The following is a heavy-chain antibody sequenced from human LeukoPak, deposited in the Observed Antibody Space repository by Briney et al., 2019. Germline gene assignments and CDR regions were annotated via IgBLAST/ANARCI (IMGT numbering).Heavy chain of an antibody. J-gene: IGHJ4*02. CDR1: GYTFTSYD. CDR3: ARLPNPRYYYDSSGYYNNY. D-gene: IGHD3-22*01. Sequence: ASVKVSCTASGYTFTSYDINWVRQATGQGLEWMGWMNPNSGNTGYAQKFQGRVTMTRNTSISTAYMELSSLRSEDTAVYYCARLPNPRYYYDSSGYYNNYWGQGTLVTVSS. CDR2: MNPNSGNT. V-gene: IGHV1-8*01.